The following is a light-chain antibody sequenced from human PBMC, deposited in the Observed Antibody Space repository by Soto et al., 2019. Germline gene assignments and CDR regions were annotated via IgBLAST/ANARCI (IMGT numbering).Light chain of an antibody. CDR3: QKYNNWPLIT. V-gene: IGKV3-15*01. CDR1: QSGSSN. Sequence: EIVMTQSPATLSVSPGERATLSCRTSQSGSSNLAWYQQKPGQAPRLLIYGASNRATGIPARFSGSGSGTEFTLTISRLQSEDFAVYYCQKYNNWPLITFGQGTRLEI. CDR2: GAS. J-gene: IGKJ5*01.